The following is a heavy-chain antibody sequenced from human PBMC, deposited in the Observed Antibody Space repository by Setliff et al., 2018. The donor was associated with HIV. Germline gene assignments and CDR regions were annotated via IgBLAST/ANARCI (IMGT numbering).Heavy chain of an antibody. CDR1: GGSIRNYY. Sequence: SETLSLTCSVSGGSIRNYYWSWIRQPPGKGLEWIGNIYYSGSTSYNPSFKSRVTISVDTSNNQFSLDLSSMTAADTAVYYCVSATYDIGNYYMDVWGKGTTVTVSS. J-gene: IGHJ6*03. V-gene: IGHV4-59*01. CDR3: VSATYDIGNYYMDV. CDR2: IYYSGST. D-gene: IGHD3-9*01.